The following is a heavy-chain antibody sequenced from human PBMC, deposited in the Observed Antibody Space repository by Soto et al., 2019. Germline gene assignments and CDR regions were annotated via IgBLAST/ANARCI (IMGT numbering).Heavy chain of an antibody. Sequence: SETLSLTCSVSGDSISSLYWSWMLQPPGKGLEWIGYISYSGNTNYDPSLKSRVSISVDATKKQLPLRLTSVTAADTAVYYCARAPVVRSLSYFDAWGQGTPVTVSS. CDR2: ISYSGNT. V-gene: IGHV4-59*01. J-gene: IGHJ4*02. D-gene: IGHD2-15*01. CDR3: ARAPVVRSLSYFDA. CDR1: GDSISSLY.